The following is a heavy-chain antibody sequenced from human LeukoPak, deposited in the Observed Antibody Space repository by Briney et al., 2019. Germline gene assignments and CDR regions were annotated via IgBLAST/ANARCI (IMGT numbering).Heavy chain of an antibody. CDR3: ATETYYYGSGSYYPGMFYDY. CDR2: FDPEDGET. Sequence: ASVKVSCKVSGYTLTELSMHWVRQAPGKGLEWMGGFDPEDGETIYAQKFQGRVTMTEDTSTDTAYMELSSLRSEDTAVYYCATETYYYGSGSYYPGMFYDYWGQGTLVTVSS. D-gene: IGHD3-10*01. CDR1: GYTLTELS. V-gene: IGHV1-24*01. J-gene: IGHJ4*02.